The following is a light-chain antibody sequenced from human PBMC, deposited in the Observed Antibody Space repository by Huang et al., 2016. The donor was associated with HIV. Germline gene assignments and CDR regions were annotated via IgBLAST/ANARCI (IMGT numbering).Light chain of an antibody. Sequence: DIQMTQSPSSLSASVGDRVTITCRASRGISNSLAWYQQKQGKAPKPLLYAASTLESGVPSRFSGSGSGTDYTLTICILQPEDFATYYCQQYYTIRAFGQGTKVEIK. CDR1: RGISNS. V-gene: IGKV1-NL1*01. CDR3: QQYYTIRA. CDR2: AAS. J-gene: IGKJ1*01.